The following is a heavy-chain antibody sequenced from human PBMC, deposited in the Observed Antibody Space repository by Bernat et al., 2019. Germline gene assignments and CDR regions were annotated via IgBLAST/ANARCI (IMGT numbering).Heavy chain of an antibody. CDR1: GGSISSYY. V-gene: IGHV4-59*01. J-gene: IGHJ4*02. CDR3: AREGGKVGSSIGYYFDY. Sequence: QVQLQESDPGLVKPSETLSLTCTVSGGSISSYYWSWIRQPPGKGLEWIGYIYYSGSTNYNPSLKSRVTISVDTSKNQFSLKLSSVTAADTAVYYCAREGGKVGSSIGYYFDYWGQGTLVTVSS. D-gene: IGHD2-2*01. CDR2: IYYSGST.